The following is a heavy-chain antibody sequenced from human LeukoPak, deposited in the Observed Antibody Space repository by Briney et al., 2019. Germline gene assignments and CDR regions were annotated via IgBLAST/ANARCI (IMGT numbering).Heavy chain of an antibody. CDR1: GYTFTGYY. V-gene: IGHV1-2*02. Sequence: GASVKVSCKASGYTFTGYYMHWVRQAPGQGLEWMGWINPNSGGTNYAQKFQGRVTMTRDTSISTAYMELSRLRSDDTAVYYCAREKPDTDKTFDYWGQGTLVTVSS. CDR3: AREKPDTDKTFDY. D-gene: IGHD3-22*01. CDR2: INPNSGGT. J-gene: IGHJ4*02.